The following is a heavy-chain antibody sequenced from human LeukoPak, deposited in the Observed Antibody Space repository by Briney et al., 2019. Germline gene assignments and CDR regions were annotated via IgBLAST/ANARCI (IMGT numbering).Heavy chain of an antibody. CDR1: GITFSNFG. Sequence: GGSLRLSCAASGITFSNFGTSWVRQAPGKGLEWVSGISGNGGSTYYADSVKGRFTISRDNSKNSLYLLMDSLRAEGTAMYYCATHRYTSSAYYFLQWGQGTLVTVSS. CDR3: ATHRYTSSAYYFLQ. J-gene: IGHJ1*01. CDR2: ISGNGGST. D-gene: IGHD6-13*01. V-gene: IGHV3-23*01.